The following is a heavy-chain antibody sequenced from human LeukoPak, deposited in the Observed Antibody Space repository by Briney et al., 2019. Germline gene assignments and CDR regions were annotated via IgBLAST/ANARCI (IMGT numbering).Heavy chain of an antibody. J-gene: IGHJ4*02. D-gene: IGHD3-10*01. CDR3: AKAGSGSWYYFDY. CDR2: ISGSGGST. Sequence: PPGGSLRLSCAASGFSVSSNYMTWVRQAPGKGLEWVSAISGSGGSTYYADSVKGRFTISRDNSKNTLYLQMNSLRAEDTAVYYCAKAGSGSWYYFDYWGQGTLVTVSS. V-gene: IGHV3-23*01. CDR1: GFSVSSNY.